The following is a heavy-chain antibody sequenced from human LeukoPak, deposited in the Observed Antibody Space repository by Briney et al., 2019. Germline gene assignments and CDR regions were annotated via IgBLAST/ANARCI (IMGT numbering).Heavy chain of an antibody. J-gene: IGHJ4*02. CDR3: ARHGMATIYDY. V-gene: IGHV5-51*01. CDR2: IYPGDSDT. D-gene: IGHD5-24*01. CDR1: GYSFTSYW. Sequence: GESLKISCKGSGYSFTSYWIAWVRQMPGKGLEWMGIIYPGDSDTRYNPSFQGQVTFSADKSVNTAYLQWGSLKASDTAMYYCARHGMATIYDYWGQGTLVTVSS.